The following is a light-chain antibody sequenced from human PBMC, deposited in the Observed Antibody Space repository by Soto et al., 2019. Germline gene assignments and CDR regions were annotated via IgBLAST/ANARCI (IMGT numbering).Light chain of an antibody. CDR2: RNN. Sequence: QSVLTQPPSASGTPGQRVTISCSGSSSNIGSNYVYWYQQLPGTAPKLLIYRNNQRPSGVPDRFSGSKSVTSASLAISGLRSEDEADYYCAAWDDSLSVVVFGGGTKVTVL. V-gene: IGLV1-47*01. CDR3: AAWDDSLSVVV. J-gene: IGLJ2*01. CDR1: SSNIGSNY.